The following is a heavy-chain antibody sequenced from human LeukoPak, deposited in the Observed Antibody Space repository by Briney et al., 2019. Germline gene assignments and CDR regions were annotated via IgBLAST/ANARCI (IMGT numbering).Heavy chain of an antibody. J-gene: IGHJ6*03. Sequence: SETLSLTCAVYGGSFSGYYWSWIRQPPGKGLEWIGEINHSGSTNYNPSLKSRVTISVDTSKNQFSLKLSSVTAADTAVYYCARGGIVATDYYYYYMDVWGKGTTVTVSS. V-gene: IGHV4-34*01. D-gene: IGHD5-12*01. CDR3: ARGGIVATDYYYYYMDV. CDR2: INHSGST. CDR1: GGSFSGYY.